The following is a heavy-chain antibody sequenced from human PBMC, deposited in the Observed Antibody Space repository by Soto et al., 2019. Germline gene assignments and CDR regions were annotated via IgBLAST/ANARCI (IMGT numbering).Heavy chain of an antibody. V-gene: IGHV3-21*01. D-gene: IGHD6-13*01. Sequence: PGGSLRLSCAASGFTFSSYSMNWVRQAPGKGLEWVSSISSSSSYIYYADSVKGRFTISRDNAKNSLYLQMNSLRAEDTAVYYCARQYSSSLSDWFDPWGQGTLVTVS. CDR2: ISSSSSYI. J-gene: IGHJ5*02. CDR1: GFTFSSYS. CDR3: ARQYSSSLSDWFDP.